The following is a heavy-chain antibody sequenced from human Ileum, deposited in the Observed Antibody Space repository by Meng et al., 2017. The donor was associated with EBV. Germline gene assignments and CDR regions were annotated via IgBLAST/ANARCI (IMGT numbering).Heavy chain of an antibody. CDR3: ARGNGWRFDY. CDR1: GYTFTSSS. Sequence: QVQLVQSGSELKKPGAPVKVSCQAAGYTFTSSSMNWVRHAPGQGLEWMGWININTGNPTYAQGFTGRFVFSLDTSVSTAYLQIDSLKADDTAVYYCARGNGWRFDYWGQGTLVTVAS. D-gene: IGHD6-19*01. J-gene: IGHJ4*02. CDR2: ININTGNP. V-gene: IGHV7-4-1*01.